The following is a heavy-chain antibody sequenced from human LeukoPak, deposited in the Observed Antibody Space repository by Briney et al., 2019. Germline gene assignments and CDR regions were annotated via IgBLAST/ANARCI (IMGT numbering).Heavy chain of an antibody. CDR2: IKRKTDGGTI. CDR3: TTEGYCSGGNCYSFDY. CDR1: GFTFRKAW. Sequence: GGSLRLSCAASGFTFRKAWITWVRQAPGKGVEWVGRIKRKTDGGTIDYAAPVKGKLTVSREDSKKTVYMKIDSLKTEDTDVYFCTTEGYCSGGNCYSFDYWGQGTLVTVSS. V-gene: IGHV3-15*01. D-gene: IGHD2-15*01. J-gene: IGHJ4*02.